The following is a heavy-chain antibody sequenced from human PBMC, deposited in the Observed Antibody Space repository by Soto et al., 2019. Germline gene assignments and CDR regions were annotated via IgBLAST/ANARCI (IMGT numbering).Heavy chain of an antibody. J-gene: IGHJ4*02. CDR2: ISWNSGSI. CDR1: GFTFDDYA. D-gene: IGHD1-7*01. V-gene: IGHV3-9*01. Sequence: EVQLVESGGGLVQPGRSLRLSCAASGFTFDDYAMHWVRQAPGKGLEWVSGISWNSGSIGYADSVKGRFTISRDNAKNSLYLQMNSLRAEDTALYYGAKGTELELNDCDYWGQGTLVTVSS. CDR3: AKGTELELNDCDY.